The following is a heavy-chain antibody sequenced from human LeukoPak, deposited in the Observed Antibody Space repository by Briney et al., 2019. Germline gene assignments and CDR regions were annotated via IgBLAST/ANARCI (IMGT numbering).Heavy chain of an antibody. D-gene: IGHD3-22*01. CDR1: GFTVSSNY. Sequence: GGSLRLSCAASGFTVSSNYMSWVRQAPGKGLEWVSVIYSGGSTYYADSVKGRFTISRDNSKNTLYLQMNSLRAEDTAVYYCARDLSWYYDSSGYYYSPNYGMDVWGQGTTVTVSS. CDR2: IYSGGST. J-gene: IGHJ6*02. V-gene: IGHV3-66*01. CDR3: ARDLSWYYDSSGYYYSPNYGMDV.